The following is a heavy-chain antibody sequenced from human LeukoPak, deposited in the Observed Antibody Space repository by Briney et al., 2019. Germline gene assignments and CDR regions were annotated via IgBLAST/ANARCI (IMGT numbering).Heavy chain of an antibody. CDR2: IYSGVST. J-gene: IGHJ3*02. CDR3: AREEVRYFDWLTNNGGAFDS. Sequence: GRSLTLSYAAAAFTASSNYMSSARQPPGEWLESHSVIYSGVSTNYAAPVRARFTTSRDNSKNTLYLQMNSLRAADTAVYYCAREEVRYFDWLTNNGGAFDSWGQGTMVTVSS. V-gene: IGHV3-53*01. CDR1: AFTASSNY. D-gene: IGHD3-9*01.